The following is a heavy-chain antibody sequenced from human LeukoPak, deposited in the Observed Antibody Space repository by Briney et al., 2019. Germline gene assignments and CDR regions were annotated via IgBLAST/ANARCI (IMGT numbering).Heavy chain of an antibody. D-gene: IGHD2-15*01. J-gene: IGHJ6*03. CDR3: ARTDIEGPYYMDV. CDR2: IYYSGST. V-gene: IGHV4-39*01. Sequence: PSETLSLTCTVSGGSISSSSYYWGWIRQPPGKGLEWIGSIYYSGSTYYNPSLKSRVTISVDTSKNQFSLKLSSVTAADTAVYYCARTDIEGPYYMDVWGKGTTVTVSS. CDR1: GGSISSSSYY.